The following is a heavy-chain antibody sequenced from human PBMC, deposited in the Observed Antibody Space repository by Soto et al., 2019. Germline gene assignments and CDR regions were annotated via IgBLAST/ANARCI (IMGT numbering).Heavy chain of an antibody. CDR1: GFTFSSYA. V-gene: IGHV3-30-3*01. J-gene: IGHJ5*02. D-gene: IGHD4-4*01. Sequence: PGGSLRLSCAASGFTFSSYAMHWVRQAPGKGLEWVAVISYDGSNKYYADSVKGRFTISRDNSKNTLYLQMNSLRAEDTAVYYCARDGLATTVTSNNWFDPWGQGTLVTVSS. CDR3: ARDGLATTVTSNNWFDP. CDR2: ISYDGSNK.